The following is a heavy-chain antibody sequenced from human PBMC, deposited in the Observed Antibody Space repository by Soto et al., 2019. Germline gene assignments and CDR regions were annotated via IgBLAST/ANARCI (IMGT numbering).Heavy chain of an antibody. V-gene: IGHV1-18*01. J-gene: IGHJ6*02. CDR2: ISAYNGNT. CDR1: GYTFTSYG. Sequence: VASVKVSCKASGYTFTSYGISWVRQAPGQGLERMGWISAYNGNTNYAQKLQDRVTMTTDTSTSTAYMELRSLRSDDTAVYYCAREGSYYENNHYYYYYGMDVWGQGTTVTVSS. D-gene: IGHD1-26*01. CDR3: AREGSYYENNHYYYYYGMDV.